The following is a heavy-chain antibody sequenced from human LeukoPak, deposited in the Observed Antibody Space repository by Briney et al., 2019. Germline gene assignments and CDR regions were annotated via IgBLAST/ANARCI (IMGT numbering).Heavy chain of an antibody. CDR3: ARGNWFDP. CDR2: IYTSGST. CDR1: GGSISSGSYY. J-gene: IGHJ5*02. V-gene: IGHV4-61*02. Sequence: SQTLSLTCTVSGGSISSGSYYWSWIRQPAGKRLEWIGRIYTSGSTNYNPSLKSRVTISVDTSKNQFSLKLSSVTAADTAVYYCARGNWFDPWGQGTLVTVSS.